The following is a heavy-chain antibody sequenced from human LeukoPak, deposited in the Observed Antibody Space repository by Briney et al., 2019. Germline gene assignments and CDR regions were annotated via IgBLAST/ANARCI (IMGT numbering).Heavy chain of an antibody. CDR3: ARQRYCHSTSCYFDY. Sequence: PPETLSLTCAVSGYSISSGYDWAWIRQPPGKGPEWIGSMYHSGSTYDSPSLKSRVTMSVDTSKNQFSLKLTSVTAADTAVYYCARQRYCHSTSCYFDYWGQGALVTVSS. V-gene: IGHV4-38-2*01. CDR2: MYHSGST. D-gene: IGHD2-2*01. J-gene: IGHJ4*02. CDR1: GYSISSGYD.